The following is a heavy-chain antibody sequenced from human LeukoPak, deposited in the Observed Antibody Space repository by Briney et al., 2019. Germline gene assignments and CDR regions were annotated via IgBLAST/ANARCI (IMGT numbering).Heavy chain of an antibody. J-gene: IGHJ4*02. CDR3: AKDNRDYYIDY. V-gene: IGHV3-30*04. CDR1: GFTFTSYA. CDR2: IQYNGNNK. Sequence: GGSLRLSCAASGFTFTSYAMHWVRQAPGKALERVTFIQYNGNNKYYADSVKGRFTISRDNSKNTLYLQMNSLRVEDTAVYYCAKDNRDYYIDYWGQGTLVTVSS. D-gene: IGHD3-10*01.